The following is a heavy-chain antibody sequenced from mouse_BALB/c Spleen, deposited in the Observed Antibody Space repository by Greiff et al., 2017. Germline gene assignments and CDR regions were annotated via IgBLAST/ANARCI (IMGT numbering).Heavy chain of an antibody. J-gene: IGHJ4*01. Sequence: QVHVKQSGAELVRPGTSVKVSCKASGYAFTNYLIEWVKQRPGQGLEWIGVINPGSGGTNYNEKFKGKATLTADKSSSTAYMQLSSLTSDDSAVYFCAREAIYYYGSSYGNYAMDYWGQGTSVTVSS. CDR1: GYAFTNYL. D-gene: IGHD1-1*01. CDR3: AREAIYYYGSSYGNYAMDY. CDR2: INPGSGGT. V-gene: IGHV1-54*03.